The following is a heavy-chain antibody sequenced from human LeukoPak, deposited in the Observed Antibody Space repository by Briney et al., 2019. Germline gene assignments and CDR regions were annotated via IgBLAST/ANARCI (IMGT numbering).Heavy chain of an antibody. CDR1: GVTFSDYY. J-gene: IGHJ4*02. Sequence: GGSLRLSCAASGVTFSDYYMSWIRQAPGKGLEGVSYIISSGSTISYADSEKGRFTISRDNAKNSLYLQMNSLRAEDTAVYYCARSLREYCSSTSCYYYFDYWGQGTLVTVSS. CDR2: IISSGSTI. D-gene: IGHD2-2*01. CDR3: ARSLREYCSSTSCYYYFDY. V-gene: IGHV3-11*01.